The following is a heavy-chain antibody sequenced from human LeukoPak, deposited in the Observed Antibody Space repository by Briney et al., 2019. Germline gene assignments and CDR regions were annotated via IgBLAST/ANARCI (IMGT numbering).Heavy chain of an antibody. J-gene: IGHJ6*04. CDR3: AELGITMIGGV. CDR1: GFSFTTYW. D-gene: IGHD3-10*02. V-gene: IGHV3-7*01. Sequence: GGSLRLSCAASGFSFTTYWMGWVRQAPGKGLEWVANINQDESSQYYVDAVRGRFTISRDNAKNSLYLQMNSLRAEDTAVYYCAELGITMIGGVWGKGTTVTISS. CDR2: INQDESSQ.